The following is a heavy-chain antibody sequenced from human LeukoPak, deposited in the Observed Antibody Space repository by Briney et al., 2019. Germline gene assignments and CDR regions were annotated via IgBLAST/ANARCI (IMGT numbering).Heavy chain of an antibody. CDR1: GFTFSSYS. CDR2: ISGSST. CDR3: ARDQQGYSSSWSPFDY. Sequence: GGSLRLSCAASGFTFSSYSMNWVRQAPGKGLEWVSSISGSSTYYADSVKGRFTISKDTSKNTLYLQMNSLRAEDTAVYYCARDQQGYSSSWSPFDYWGQGTLVTVSS. J-gene: IGHJ4*02. D-gene: IGHD6-13*01. V-gene: IGHV3-NL1*01.